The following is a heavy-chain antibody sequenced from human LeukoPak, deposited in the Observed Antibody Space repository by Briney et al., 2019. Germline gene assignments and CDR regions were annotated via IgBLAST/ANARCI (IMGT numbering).Heavy chain of an antibody. CDR3: ARGLKVDYYDSSGPDY. CDR2: ISYSGSTI. CDR1: GFTFSDYF. D-gene: IGHD3-22*01. Sequence: PGGSLRLSCAASGFTFSDYFMTWIRQAPGKGLEWVSYISYSGSTIYYADFVKGRFTISRDNAKDSLYLQMNSLRVEDTAVYYCARGLKVDYYDSSGPDYWGQGTLVTVSS. V-gene: IGHV3-11*04. J-gene: IGHJ4*02.